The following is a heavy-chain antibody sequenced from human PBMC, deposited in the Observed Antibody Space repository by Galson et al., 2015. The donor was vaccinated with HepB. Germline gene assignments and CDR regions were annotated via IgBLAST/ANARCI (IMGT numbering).Heavy chain of an antibody. CDR3: AREGDSKEDVNWFDP. V-gene: IGHV1-2*04. J-gene: IGHJ5*02. CDR1: GYTFTSYD. D-gene: IGHD6-13*01. Sequence: SVKVSCKASGYTFTSYDINWVRQAPGQGLEWMGWINPNSGDTKYGQNFQGWVTMTRDTSINTVYMELSRLRFDDTAVYYCAREGDSKEDVNWFDPWGQGTLVTVSS. CDR2: INPNSGDT.